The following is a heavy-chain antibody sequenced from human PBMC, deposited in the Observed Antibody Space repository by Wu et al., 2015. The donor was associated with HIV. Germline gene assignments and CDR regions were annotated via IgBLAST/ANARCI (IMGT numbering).Heavy chain of an antibody. V-gene: IGHV1-46*01. CDR1: GYTFTDYF. D-gene: IGHD3-3*01. J-gene: IGHJ6*02. CDR3: ARDIGVYWRRGGGPNGMAV. Sequence: QVQLVQSGAEVKKPGASVKVSCKASGYTFTDYFMHWVRQTPGQGFEWMGIINPIGGSTRVAQKFQGRLTLTEDPSTNTLYMELSSLRSEDTAVYYCARDIGVYWRRGGGPNGMAVVGPRDHGRRLL. CDR2: INPIGGST.